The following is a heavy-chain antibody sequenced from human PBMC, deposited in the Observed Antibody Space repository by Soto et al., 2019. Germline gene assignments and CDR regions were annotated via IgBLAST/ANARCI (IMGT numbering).Heavy chain of an antibody. V-gene: IGHV1-2*02. CDR1: GYTFTVYY. Sequence: GASVKVSCEASGYTFTVYYMHWVRQAPGQGLEWMGWINPTSGGTNYAQKFQGRVTMTRDTSISTAYMELSRLRSDDTAVYYCARDGAGGYSYGYWNWFDPWGQGTLVTVSS. CDR2: INPTSGGT. J-gene: IGHJ5*02. D-gene: IGHD5-18*01. CDR3: ARDGAGGYSYGYWNWFDP.